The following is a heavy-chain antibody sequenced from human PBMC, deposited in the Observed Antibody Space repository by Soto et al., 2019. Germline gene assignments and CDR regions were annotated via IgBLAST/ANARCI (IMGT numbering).Heavy chain of an antibody. J-gene: IGHJ6*02. CDR1: GFTFSSYA. CDR3: AKDPQGCISISCFPGDYYYGMDV. CDR2: ISGSGGST. D-gene: IGHD2-2*01. V-gene: IGHV3-23*01. Sequence: LRLSCAASGFTFSSYAMSWVRQAPGKGLEWVSAISGSGGSTYYADSVKGRFTISRDNSKNTLYLQMNSLRAEDTAVYYCAKDPQGCISISCFPGDYYYGMDVWGQGTTVTVSS.